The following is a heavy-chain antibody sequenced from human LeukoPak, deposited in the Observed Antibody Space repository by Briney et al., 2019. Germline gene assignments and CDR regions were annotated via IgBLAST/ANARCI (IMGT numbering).Heavy chain of an antibody. CDR1: VDSISAYY. V-gene: IGHV4-59*01. J-gene: IGHJ4*02. CDR3: ARGKYYFDY. CDR2: MYYSGST. Sequence: SETLSLTCTVSVDSISAYYWSWIRQPPGKGLEWIGYMYYSGSTNYNPSLKSRLTTSLDTSKNQFSLKLSSVTAADTAVYYCARGKYYFDYWGQGTLVTVSS.